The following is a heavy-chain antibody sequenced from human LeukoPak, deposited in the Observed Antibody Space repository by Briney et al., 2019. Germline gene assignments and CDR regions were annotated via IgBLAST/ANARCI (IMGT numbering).Heavy chain of an antibody. J-gene: IGHJ3*02. CDR3: ARVSGRMGATLDAFDI. V-gene: IGHV1-2*02. D-gene: IGHD1-26*01. CDR1: GYTFTGYY. CDR2: INPNSGGT. Sequence: ASVKVSCEASGYTFTGYYMHWVRQAPGQGLEWMGWINPNSGGTNYAQKFQGRVTMTRDTSISTAYMELSRLRSDDTAVYYCARVSGRMGATLDAFDIWGQGTMVTVSS.